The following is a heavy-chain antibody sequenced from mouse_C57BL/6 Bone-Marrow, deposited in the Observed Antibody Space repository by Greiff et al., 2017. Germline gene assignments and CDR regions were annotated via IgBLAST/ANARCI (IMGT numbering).Heavy chain of an antibody. D-gene: IGHD2-3*01. CDR1: GYSFTSYY. CDR2: IYPGSGNT. CDR3: ERSCDGYPWFAY. Sequence: QVQLQQSGPELVKPGASVKMSCKASGYSFTSYYIHWVKQRPGQGLEWIGWIYPGSGNTKYNEKFKGKATLTADTSSSTAYMQLSSLTSEDSAVCDCERSCDGYPWFAYWGQGTLVTVSA. J-gene: IGHJ3*01. V-gene: IGHV1-66*01.